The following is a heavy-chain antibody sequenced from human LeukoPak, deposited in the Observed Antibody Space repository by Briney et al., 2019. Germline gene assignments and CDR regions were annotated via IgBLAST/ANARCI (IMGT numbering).Heavy chain of an antibody. J-gene: IGHJ5*02. CDR1: GFAFSKYG. CDR3: VRDYCSGGSCYESKWFDP. CDR2: IWFDGINT. Sequence: GGSLRLSCAASGFAFSKYGMHWVRQAPGKGLEWVAVIWFDGINTNHADSVKGRFTVSRDNSKNTLFLQMNSLRAEDTAVYFCVRDYCSGGSCYESKWFDPWGQGTLVTVSS. D-gene: IGHD2-15*01. V-gene: IGHV3-33*01.